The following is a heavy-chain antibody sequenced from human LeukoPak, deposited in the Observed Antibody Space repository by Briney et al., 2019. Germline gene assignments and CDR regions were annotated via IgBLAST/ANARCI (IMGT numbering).Heavy chain of an antibody. CDR1: GYTFTSYS. CDR3: ARDSDTSDWAWAY. J-gene: IGHJ4*02. CDR2: INAGIGET. D-gene: IGHD6-19*01. V-gene: IGHV1-3*01. Sequence: EASVKVSCKASGYTFTSYSKYTIHWVRQAPGQRLEWMGWINAGIGETRYSQKFQGRVTFTGDTSANTVYMELNSLISEDTAVYYCARDSDTSDWAWAYWGQGTLVTVSS.